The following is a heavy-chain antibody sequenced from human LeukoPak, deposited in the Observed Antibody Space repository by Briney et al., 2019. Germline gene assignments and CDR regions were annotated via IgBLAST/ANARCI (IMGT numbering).Heavy chain of an antibody. V-gene: IGHV4-39*07. CDR1: GGSISSSSYY. D-gene: IGHD2-8*02. CDR3: ARRRAESSGPSFYYFYMDV. J-gene: IGHJ6*03. Sequence: SETLSLTCTVSGGSISSSSYYWGWIRQPPGKGLEWIGSIYYSGSTYYNPSLKSRVTISVDTSRNQVSLNLRFVTAADTALYFCARRRAESSGPSFYYFYMDVWGKGTTVIVSS. CDR2: IYYSGST.